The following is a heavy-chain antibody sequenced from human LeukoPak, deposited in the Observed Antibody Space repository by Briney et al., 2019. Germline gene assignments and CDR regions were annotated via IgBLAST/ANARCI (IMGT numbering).Heavy chain of an antibody. CDR3: ARMGAVADASANSDY. CDR2: IYYNGIT. V-gene: IGHV4-59*01. CDR1: GFTFSDYY. J-gene: IGHJ4*02. Sequence: TGGSLRLSCAASGFTFSDYYMSWIRQAPGKGLEWIGYIYYNGITDYNPSLESRVTISVDMSKNHFSLKLTSVTAADTAMYYCARMGAVADASANSDYWGQGTLVTVSS. D-gene: IGHD6-19*01.